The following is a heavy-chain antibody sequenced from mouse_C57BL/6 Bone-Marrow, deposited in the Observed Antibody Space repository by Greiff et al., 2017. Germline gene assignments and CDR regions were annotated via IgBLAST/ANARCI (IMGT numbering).Heavy chain of an antibody. D-gene: IGHD2-4*01. J-gene: IGHJ3*01. CDR3: ARGGDYDFSAWCAY. Sequence: QVQLQQSGAELVKPGASVTISCKASGYAFSSYWMNWVKQRSGKGLAWIGQIYPGDGDTNYNGKFKGKATLTADKSSSTAYEQWRSLTAEDSAVDCCARGGDYDFSAWCAYWGQGTLVTVSA. CDR2: IYPGDGDT. CDR1: GYAFSSYW. V-gene: IGHV1-80*01.